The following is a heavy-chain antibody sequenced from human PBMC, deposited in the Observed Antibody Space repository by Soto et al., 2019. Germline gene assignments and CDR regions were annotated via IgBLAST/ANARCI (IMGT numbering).Heavy chain of an antibody. Sequence: EVQLVESGGGLVQPGGSLRLSCAASGFTFSTYWMHWVRQVPGKGLVWVSRVNPDGTTTNYAASVKGRFTISRDNAKNTLHLQMNSLGVDDTAVYFCAGDLAGGDDSWGQGTLVTVSS. J-gene: IGHJ4*02. D-gene: IGHD3-16*01. CDR3: AGDLAGGDDS. CDR2: VNPDGTTT. CDR1: GFTFSTYW. V-gene: IGHV3-74*01.